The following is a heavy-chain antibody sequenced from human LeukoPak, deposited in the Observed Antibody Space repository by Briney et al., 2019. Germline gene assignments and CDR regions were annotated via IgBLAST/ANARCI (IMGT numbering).Heavy chain of an antibody. CDR3: AKDETTVTTFYYYYYYMDV. D-gene: IGHD4-17*01. CDR1: GFTFSSYG. V-gene: IGHV3-30*02. CDR2: IRYDGSNK. Sequence: TGGSLRLSCAASGFTFSSYGMHWVRQAPGKGLEWVAFIRYDGSNKYYADSVKGRFTISRDNSKNTLYLQMNSLRAEDTAVYYCAKDETTVTTFYYYYYYMDVWGKGTTVTISS. J-gene: IGHJ6*03.